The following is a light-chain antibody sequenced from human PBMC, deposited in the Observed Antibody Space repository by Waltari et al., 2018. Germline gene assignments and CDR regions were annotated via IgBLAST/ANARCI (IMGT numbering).Light chain of an antibody. Sequence: DIQMTQSPSTLSASIGDTVTITCRASRVISRWLAWYQQKPGKAPNLLISKASTLESGVPSRFNGSGSGTQFSLTLSSLQPDDFATYYCQQYKTYSPWAFGQGTKVEIK. V-gene: IGKV1-5*03. CDR1: RVISRW. J-gene: IGKJ1*01. CDR3: QQYKTYSPWA. CDR2: KAS.